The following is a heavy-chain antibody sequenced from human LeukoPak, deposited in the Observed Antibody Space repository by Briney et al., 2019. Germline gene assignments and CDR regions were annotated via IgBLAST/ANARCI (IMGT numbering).Heavy chain of an antibody. CDR1: GLTFSSYG. D-gene: IGHD2-2*01. V-gene: IGHV3-23*01. CDR2: ISGSGGST. J-gene: IGHJ6*04. CDR3: AKVGGIVVVPAAIPRMGLFNV. Sequence: GGSLRLSCAASGLTFSSYGMSWVRQAPGKGLEGVSVISGSGGSTYYADSVKGRFTISRDNSKNTVYLQMNSLRAEDTAVYYCAKVGGIVVVPAAIPRMGLFNVWGKGTTVTISS.